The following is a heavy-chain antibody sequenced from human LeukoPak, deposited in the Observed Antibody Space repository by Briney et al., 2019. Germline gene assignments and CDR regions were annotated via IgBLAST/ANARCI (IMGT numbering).Heavy chain of an antibody. Sequence: GGSLRLSCAVSAFTFSSYWMSWVRQAPGKGLEWVANIKQDGSEKYYVDSVKGRFTISRDNAKNSLYLQMNSLRAEDTAVYYCARASSRPYSSSWYSDYWGQGTLVTVSS. J-gene: IGHJ4*02. CDR1: AFTFSSYW. V-gene: IGHV3-7*01. D-gene: IGHD6-13*01. CDR3: ARASSRPYSSSWYSDY. CDR2: IKQDGSEK.